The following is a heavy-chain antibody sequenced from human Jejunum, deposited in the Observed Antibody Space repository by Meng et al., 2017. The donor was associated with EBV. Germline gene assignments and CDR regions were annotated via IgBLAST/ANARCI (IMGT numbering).Heavy chain of an antibody. CDR2: VYYTGGT. CDR3: AREIPAAGKFDS. Sequence: QVQLQESGPGLVKPSETLFLTCTVSCGSISGSYWNWIRSSPGKGLEWIGYVYYTGGTNYNPSLRGRVTISVDTSKNQFSLNLISVTAADTAVYFCAREIPAAGKFDSWGQGALVTVSS. CDR1: CGSISGSY. V-gene: IGHV4-59*01. J-gene: IGHJ4*02. D-gene: IGHD6-13*01.